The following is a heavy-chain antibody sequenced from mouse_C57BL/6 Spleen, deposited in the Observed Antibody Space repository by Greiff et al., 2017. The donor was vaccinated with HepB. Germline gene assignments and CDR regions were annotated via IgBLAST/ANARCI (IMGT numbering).Heavy chain of an antibody. J-gene: IGHJ2*01. Sequence: QVQLQQPGAELVKPGASVKLSCKASGYTFTSYWMQWVNQRPGQGLEWIGEIDPSDSYTNYNQKFKGKATLTVDTSSSTAYMQLSSLTSEDSAVYYCARDSYWGQGTTLTVSS. CDR1: GYTFTSYW. CDR2: IDPSDSYT. V-gene: IGHV1-50*01. CDR3: ARDSY.